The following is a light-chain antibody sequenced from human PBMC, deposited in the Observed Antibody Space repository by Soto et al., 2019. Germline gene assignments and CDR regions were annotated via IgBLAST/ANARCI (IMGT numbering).Light chain of an antibody. J-gene: IGLJ2*01. Sequence: QSALTQPASVSGSPGRSITISGTGTSSDVGSYNLVSWYQQHPGKAPKLMIYEVSKRPSGVSNRFSGSKSGNTASLTISGLQAEDEADYYCCSYAGSSTPYVVFGGGTKLTVL. CDR3: CSYAGSSTPYVV. CDR1: SSDVGSYNL. V-gene: IGLV2-23*02. CDR2: EVS.